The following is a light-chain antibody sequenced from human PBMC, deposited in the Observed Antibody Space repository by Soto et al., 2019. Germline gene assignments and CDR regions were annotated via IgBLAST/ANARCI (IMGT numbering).Light chain of an antibody. CDR1: SSDVGGYNY. J-gene: IGLJ3*02. CDR3: TSYRSRNTGV. V-gene: IGLV2-14*01. Sequence: QSALTQPASVSGSPGQSITISCTGTSSDVGGYNYVSWYQQHPGKAPKLMIYEVSNRPSGVSNRFSGSKSGNTASLTISGLQAEDEADYYCTSYRSRNTGVFGGGTKVTVL. CDR2: EVS.